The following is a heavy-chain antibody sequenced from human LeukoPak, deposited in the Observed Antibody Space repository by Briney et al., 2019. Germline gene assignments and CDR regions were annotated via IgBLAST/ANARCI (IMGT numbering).Heavy chain of an antibody. J-gene: IGHJ4*02. CDR2: IYYSGST. V-gene: IGHV4-59*08. CDR3: ARHSGTAMPFDY. Sequence: SETLSLTCIVSGGSISSYYWSWIRQPPVKGLEWIGYIYYSGSTNYSPSLKSRVTISVDTSKNQFSLKLTSATAADTAVYYCARHSGTAMPFDYWGQGTLVTVSS. CDR1: GGSISSYY. D-gene: IGHD5-18*01.